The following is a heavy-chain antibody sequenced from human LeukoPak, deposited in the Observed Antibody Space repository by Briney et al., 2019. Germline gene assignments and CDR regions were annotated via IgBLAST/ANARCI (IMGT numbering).Heavy chain of an antibody. V-gene: IGHV4-61*01. CDR1: GGSVSSGSYY. CDR3: ARDFYYDSSGYYDALDI. Sequence: SETLSLTCTVSGGSVSSGSYYWSLIRQPPGKGLEWIGYMYYSGSTSYNPSLKSRVTISVDTSKNQFSLKLSSVAAADTAVYYCARDFYYDSSGYYDALDIWGQGTMVTVSS. D-gene: IGHD3-22*01. CDR2: MYYSGST. J-gene: IGHJ3*02.